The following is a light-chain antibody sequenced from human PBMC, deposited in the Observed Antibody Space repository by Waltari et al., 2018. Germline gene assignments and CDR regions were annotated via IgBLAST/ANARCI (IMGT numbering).Light chain of an antibody. CDR1: NSNIGPNA. J-gene: IGLJ3*02. CDR3: AAWDASLNAPWV. V-gene: IGLV1-44*01. CDR2: SNN. Sequence: QSVLTQPPPASGTPGPTVTIPCSGGNSNIGPNAVYWYQQLPGTAPKLLIYSNNQRPSGVPRRFSGSKSGTSAALAISGLQSQDEADYYCAAWDASLNAPWVFGGGTKLTVL.